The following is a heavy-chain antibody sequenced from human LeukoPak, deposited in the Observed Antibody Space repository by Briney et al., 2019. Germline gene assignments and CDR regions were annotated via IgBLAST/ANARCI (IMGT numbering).Heavy chain of an antibody. J-gene: IGHJ6*03. CDR1: GGSISSGSYY. CDR3: ARECVVAAHSGYYQYHMDV. CDR2: IYTSGST. D-gene: IGHD6-6*01. Sequence: SQTLSLTCTVSGGSISSGSYYWRWLRQPAGKGLEWIGRIYTSGSTNYNPSLKSRVTISVDTSKNQFSLKLSSVTAADTAVYYCARECVVAAHSGYYQYHMDVWGKGTTVTVSS. V-gene: IGHV4-61*02.